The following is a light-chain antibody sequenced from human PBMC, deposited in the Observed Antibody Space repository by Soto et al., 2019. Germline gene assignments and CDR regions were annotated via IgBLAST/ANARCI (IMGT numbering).Light chain of an antibody. J-gene: IGKJ2*02. CDR3: MQALQTPWT. CDR2: LGS. CDR1: QSLLHTNGYTY. V-gene: IGKV2-28*01. Sequence: DIVMTQSPLSLPVTPGEPASISCRSGQSLLHTNGYTYLDWYLQKPGQSPQLLIYLGSTRTSVVPDRFSGSGSGTYFTLTISRVESEDVGVYYFMQALQTPWTFGQGNKLEIK.